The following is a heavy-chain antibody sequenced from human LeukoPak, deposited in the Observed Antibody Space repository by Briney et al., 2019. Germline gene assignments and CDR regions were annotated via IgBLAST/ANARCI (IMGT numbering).Heavy chain of an antibody. Sequence: PSETLSLTCAVSGDSIRGYHWSWIRQPPGQGLEWIGYIYYSGDTNYNPSLKSRVTMSIDTSKNQFSLKLSSVTAADTAVYYCARIHRHMATRSSFDYWGQGTLVTVSS. CDR2: IYYSGDT. D-gene: IGHD5-24*01. CDR1: GDSIRGYH. J-gene: IGHJ4*02. V-gene: IGHV4-59*12. CDR3: ARIHRHMATRSSFDY.